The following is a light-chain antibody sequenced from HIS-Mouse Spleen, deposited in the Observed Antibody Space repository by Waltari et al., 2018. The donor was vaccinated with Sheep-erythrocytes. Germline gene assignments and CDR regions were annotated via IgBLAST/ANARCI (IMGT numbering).Light chain of an antibody. CDR2: VAS. CDR1: QSVSSN. V-gene: IGKV3-15*01. Sequence: EIVMTQSPATLSVSPGERATLSSRASQSVSSNLAWYQQKPGQAPRLLIYVASTRATGIPASFSGSGSGTEFTLTISSMQSEDFAVYYCQQYNNWMYTFGQGTKLEIK. J-gene: IGKJ2*01. CDR3: QQYNNWMYT.